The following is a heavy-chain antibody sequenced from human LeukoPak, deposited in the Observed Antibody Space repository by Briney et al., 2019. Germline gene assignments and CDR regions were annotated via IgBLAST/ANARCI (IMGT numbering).Heavy chain of an antibody. Sequence: PSETLSLTCTVSGGSISSYYWSWIRQPAGKGLEWIGRIYTSGSTNYNPSLKSRVTMSVDTSKNQFSLKLSSVTAADTAVYYCARGGGERGSSWYYYYYMDVWGKGTTVTVSS. CDR1: GGSISSYY. J-gene: IGHJ6*03. V-gene: IGHV4-4*07. D-gene: IGHD6-13*01. CDR3: ARGGGERGSSWYYYYYMDV. CDR2: IYTSGST.